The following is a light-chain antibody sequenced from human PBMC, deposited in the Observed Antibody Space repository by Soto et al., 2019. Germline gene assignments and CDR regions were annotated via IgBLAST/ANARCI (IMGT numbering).Light chain of an antibody. Sequence: DIQMTQSPSSLSASVGDRVTITCRASQSISRYLSWYQQKPGKAPNLLIYSASNLLTGVPSRFRGSGSGTEFTLSISSLQPEDFATYFCQQSSNIPWTFGQGTKVDIK. CDR1: QSISRY. CDR3: QQSSNIPWT. V-gene: IGKV1-39*01. J-gene: IGKJ1*01. CDR2: SAS.